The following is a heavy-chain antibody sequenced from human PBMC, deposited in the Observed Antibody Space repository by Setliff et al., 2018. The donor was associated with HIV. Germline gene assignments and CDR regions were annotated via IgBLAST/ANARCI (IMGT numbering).Heavy chain of an antibody. CDR3: AREAASVWINYSYMDV. J-gene: IGHJ6*03. Sequence: PSETLSLTCTVSGGSISSGSYYWSWIRQPAGKGLEWIGHIYTSGSTNYNPSLKSRVTISVDTSKNQFSLKLSSVTAADTAVYYCAREAASVWINYSYMDVWGKGTTVTVSS. CDR2: IYTSGST. V-gene: IGHV4-61*09. CDR1: GGSISSGSYY. D-gene: IGHD2-2*03.